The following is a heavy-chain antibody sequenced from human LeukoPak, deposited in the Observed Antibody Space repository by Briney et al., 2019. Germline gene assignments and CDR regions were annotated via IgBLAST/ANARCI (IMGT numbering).Heavy chain of an antibody. CDR1: RFTFSSYG. J-gene: IGHJ4*02. V-gene: IGHV3-33*01. CDR3: ARVGQWELLSEYYFDY. CDR2: IWYDGSNK. D-gene: IGHD1-26*01. Sequence: GGSLRLSCAASRFTFSSYGMHWVRQAPGKGLEWVAVIWYDGSNKYYADSVKGRFTISRDNSKNTLYLQMNSLRAEDTAVYYCARVGQWELLSEYYFDYWGQGTLVTVSS.